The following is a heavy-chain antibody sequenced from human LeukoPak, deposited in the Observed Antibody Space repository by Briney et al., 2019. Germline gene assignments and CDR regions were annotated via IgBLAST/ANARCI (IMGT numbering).Heavy chain of an antibody. CDR1: GFIFSDYY. J-gene: IGHJ4*02. D-gene: IGHD1-1*01. Sequence: GGSLRLSCAASGFIFSDYYMSWICQAPGKGLEFVSNISRSSSFTNYADSVKGRFPISRDNAKNSLYLQMNSLRAEDTAVYYCGGATAYWGQGTLVTVSS. CDR3: GGATAY. V-gene: IGHV3-11*03. CDR2: ISRSSSFT.